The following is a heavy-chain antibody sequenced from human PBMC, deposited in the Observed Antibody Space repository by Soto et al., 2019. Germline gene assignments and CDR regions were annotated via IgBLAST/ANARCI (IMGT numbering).Heavy chain of an antibody. V-gene: IGHV3-64D*06. Sequence: GGSLRLSCSASGFTFSSYAMHWVRQAPRKGLEYVSAISSNGGSTYYADSVKGRFTISRDNSKNTLYLQMSSLRAEDTAVYYCVKGSPYSSSWAPYYYYGMDVRGQGTTVTVSS. CDR3: VKGSPYSSSWAPYYYYGMDV. CDR1: GFTFSSYA. CDR2: ISSNGGST. J-gene: IGHJ6*02. D-gene: IGHD6-13*01.